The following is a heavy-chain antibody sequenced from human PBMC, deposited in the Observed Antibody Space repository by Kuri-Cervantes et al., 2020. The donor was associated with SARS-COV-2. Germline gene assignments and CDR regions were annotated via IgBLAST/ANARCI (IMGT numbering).Heavy chain of an antibody. CDR3: VKKMGPTSMPFDS. J-gene: IGHJ4*02. V-gene: IGHV3-23*01. D-gene: IGHD1-26*01. CDR2: ISDSGSGT. CDR1: GFTFVSYA. Sequence: GEYLKIYRAASGFTFVSYAMGWVRQTPGKGLEWVSGISDSGSGTYYVDSVKGRFIISRDNSKNALYLQMNSLRAADTAIYYCVKKMGPTSMPFDSWGQGSQVTVSS.